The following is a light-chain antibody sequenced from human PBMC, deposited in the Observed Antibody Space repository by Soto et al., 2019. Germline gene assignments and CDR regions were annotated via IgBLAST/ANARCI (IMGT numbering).Light chain of an antibody. CDR2: AVS. CDR1: ASDVGGYNH. CDR3: CSYTSLSTVV. V-gene: IGLV2-14*01. J-gene: IGLJ2*01. Sequence: QSALTQPASVSGSPGQSITISCTGTASDVGGYNHVSWYQHSPGKAPKLILFAVSDRPSGVSHRFSGSKSGNTASLTISGLQADDEADYYCCSYTSLSTVVFGGGTKLTVL.